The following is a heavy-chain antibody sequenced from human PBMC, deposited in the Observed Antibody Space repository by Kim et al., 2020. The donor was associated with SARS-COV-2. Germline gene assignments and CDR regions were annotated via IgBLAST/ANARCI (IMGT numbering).Heavy chain of an antibody. Sequence: SETLSLTCTVSGGSISSYYWSWIRQPPGKGLEWIGYIYYSGSTNYNPSLKSRVTISVDTSKNQFSLKLSSVTAADTAVYYCARVNEEMATIGPIDYWGQGTLVTVSS. CDR1: GGSISSYY. V-gene: IGHV4-59*01. CDR2: IYYSGST. CDR3: ARVNEEMATIGPIDY. D-gene: IGHD5-12*01. J-gene: IGHJ4*02.